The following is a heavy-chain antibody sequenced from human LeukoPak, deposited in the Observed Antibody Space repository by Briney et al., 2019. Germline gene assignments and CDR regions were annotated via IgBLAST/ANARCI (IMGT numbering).Heavy chain of an antibody. V-gene: IGHV1-2*04. CDR2: INPNSSGT. CDR3: ARGGITGTTRGPTRLNDAFDI. Sequence: ASVKVSCKTSGYTFTDYYMHWVRQAPGQGLEWMGWINPNSSGTNYAQKFQGWVTMTRDTSISTAYMELSRLRSDDTAVYYCARGGITGTTRGPTRLNDAFDIWGQGTMVTVSS. D-gene: IGHD1-20*01. J-gene: IGHJ3*02. CDR1: GYTFTDYY.